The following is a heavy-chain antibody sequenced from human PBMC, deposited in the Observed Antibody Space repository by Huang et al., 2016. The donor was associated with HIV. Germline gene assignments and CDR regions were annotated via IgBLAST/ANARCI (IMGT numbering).Heavy chain of an antibody. CDR2: INSDGSRT. CDR3: ARDPRIQSWLNFFDY. Sequence: EVQLVESGGGFVQPGGSLRPSCPAAGFSLSSYWLHWVRQAPGKGLVWVSRINSDGSRTSYAHSVKGRFTISRDNAKNTLYLQMNSLRAEDTAVYYCARDPRIQSWLNFFDYWGQGTLVSVSS. V-gene: IGHV3-74*01. J-gene: IGHJ4*02. CDR1: GFSLSSYW. D-gene: IGHD3-22*01.